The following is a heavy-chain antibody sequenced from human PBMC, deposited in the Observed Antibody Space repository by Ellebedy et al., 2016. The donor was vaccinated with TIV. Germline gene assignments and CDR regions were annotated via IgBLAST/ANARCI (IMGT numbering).Heavy chain of an antibody. CDR3: ARRGSGSYYNTYFDY. Sequence: SETLSLXCTVSGYSISSGYYWGWIRQPPGKGLEWIGSIYYSGSTYYNPSLKSRVTISVDTSKNQFSLKLSSVTAADTAVYYCARRGSGSYYNTYFDYWGQGTLVTVSS. CDR1: GYSISSGYY. D-gene: IGHD3-10*01. V-gene: IGHV4-38-2*02. CDR2: IYYSGST. J-gene: IGHJ4*02.